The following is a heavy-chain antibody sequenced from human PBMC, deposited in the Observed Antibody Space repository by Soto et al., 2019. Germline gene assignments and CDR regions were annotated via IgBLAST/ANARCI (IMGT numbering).Heavy chain of an antibody. CDR3: VAGATRWLQSPFDY. CDR2: FAPEDGKT. Sequence: QVHLIQSGAEVKKPGASVKVSCKVSGYTLTELSMHWVRQAPGKGLEWMGGFAPEDGKTTSAQKFQGRVTVTEDTSTDTAHMELSSLRSEDSAVYNCVAGATRWLQSPFDYWGQGTLVTVSS. CDR1: GYTLTELS. J-gene: IGHJ4*02. V-gene: IGHV1-24*01. D-gene: IGHD5-12*01.